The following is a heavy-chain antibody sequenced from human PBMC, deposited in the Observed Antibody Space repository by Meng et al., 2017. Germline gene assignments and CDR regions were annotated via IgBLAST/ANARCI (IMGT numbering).Heavy chain of an antibody. V-gene: IGHV1-69*06. CDR3: ARDPEVEMATIGAGAFDI. J-gene: IGHJ3*02. CDR2: IIPIFGTA. CDR1: GGTFSSYA. D-gene: IGHD5-24*01. Sequence: SVKVSCKASGGTFSSYAISWVRQAPGQGLEWMGGIIPIFGTANYAQKFQGRVTITADKSTSTAYMELSSLRSEDTAVYHCARDPEVEMATIGAGAFDIWGQGTMVTVSS.